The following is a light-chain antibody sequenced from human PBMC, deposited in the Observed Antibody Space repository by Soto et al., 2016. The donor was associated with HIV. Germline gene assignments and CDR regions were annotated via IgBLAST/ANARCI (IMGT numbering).Light chain of an antibody. Sequence: SSELTQDPAVSVALGQTVRITCQGDSLRSYYASRYQQKPGQAPVLVIYGKDNRPSGIPDRFSGSSSGNTASLTITGAQAEDEADYYCNCRDSSGNHLEVFGTGTKVTVL. J-gene: IGLJ1*01. CDR1: SLRSYY. CDR2: GKD. V-gene: IGLV3-19*01. CDR3: NCRDSSGNHLEV.